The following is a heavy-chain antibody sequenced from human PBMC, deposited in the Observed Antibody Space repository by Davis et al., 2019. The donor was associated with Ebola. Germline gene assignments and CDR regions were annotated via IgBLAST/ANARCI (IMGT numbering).Heavy chain of an antibody. D-gene: IGHD3-22*01. CDR3: VRDGDSSGYYYPFDD. CDR1: GFTFSSYS. V-gene: IGHV3-48*04. CDR2: ISSSGSTI. Sequence: GESLKISCAASGFTFSSYSMNWVRQAPGKGLEWVSYISSSGSTIYYADSVKGRFTISRDNAKNSLYLQMNSLRAEDTAMYYCVRDGDSSGYYYPFDDWGQGTLVTVSS. J-gene: IGHJ4*02.